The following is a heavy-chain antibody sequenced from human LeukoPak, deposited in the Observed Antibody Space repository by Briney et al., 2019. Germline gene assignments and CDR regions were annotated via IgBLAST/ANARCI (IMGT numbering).Heavy chain of an antibody. J-gene: IGHJ3*02. Sequence: GGSLRLSCAASGFTVSSNYMSWVRQAPGKGLEWVSVIYSGGSTYYADSVKGRFTISRNNAKNTLYLQTNSLRADDTAVYYCARLRFGEFEDAFDIWGQGTMVIVSS. CDR3: ARLRFGEFEDAFDI. CDR2: IYSGGST. CDR1: GFTVSSNY. V-gene: IGHV3-66*04. D-gene: IGHD3-10*01.